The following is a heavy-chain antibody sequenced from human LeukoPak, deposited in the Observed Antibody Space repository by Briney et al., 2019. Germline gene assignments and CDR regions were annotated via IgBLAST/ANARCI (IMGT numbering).Heavy chain of an antibody. CDR3: ARNDYSFDY. D-gene: IGHD3-16*01. CDR1: GFTFSSYE. J-gene: IGHJ4*02. CDR2: ISSSGSTI. Sequence: GGSLRLSCAASGFTFSSYEMNWVRQAPGKGLEWVSYISSSGSTIYYADSVQGRFTISRDNAKNSLYLQMSSLRAEGTAVYYCARNDYSFDYWGQGTLVTVSS. V-gene: IGHV3-48*03.